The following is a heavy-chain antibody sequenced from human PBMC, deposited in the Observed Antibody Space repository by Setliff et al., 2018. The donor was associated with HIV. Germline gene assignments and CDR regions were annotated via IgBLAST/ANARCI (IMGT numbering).Heavy chain of an antibody. CDR2: ISPNSGGT. Sequence: ASVKVSCKASGYTFTGYYMHWVRQAPGQGLEWMGWISPNSGGTDYAQKFQGRVTMTRDTSISTAYMELSSLRSEDTAVYYCAMSMTTYPVSRAFDIWGQGTMVTVSS. CDR3: AMSMTTYPVSRAFDI. J-gene: IGHJ3*02. V-gene: IGHV1-2*02. CDR1: GYTFTGYY. D-gene: IGHD4-4*01.